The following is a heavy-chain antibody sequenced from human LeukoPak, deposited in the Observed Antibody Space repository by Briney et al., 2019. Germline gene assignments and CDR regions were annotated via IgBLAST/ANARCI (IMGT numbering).Heavy chain of an antibody. V-gene: IGHV4-38-2*01. Sequence: SETLSLTCAVSGYSISSGYYWGWIRQPPGKGLEWIGSIHHSGSTYHNPSLKSRVTISLDTSKNQFSLKLSSVTAADTAVYYCARIVTGGDAFDIWGQGTRVTVSS. CDR3: ARIVTGGDAFDI. CDR1: GYSISSGYY. J-gene: IGHJ3*02. CDR2: IHHSGST. D-gene: IGHD1-26*01.